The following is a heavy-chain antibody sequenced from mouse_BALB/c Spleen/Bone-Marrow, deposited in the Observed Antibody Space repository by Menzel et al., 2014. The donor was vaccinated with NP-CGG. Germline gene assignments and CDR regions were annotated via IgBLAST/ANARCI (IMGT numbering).Heavy chain of an antibody. CDR2: INPSTTYS. V-gene: IGHV1-7*01. CDR1: GYTFTSYW. Sequence: QVQLQQSGAELAKPGASVKMSCNASGYTFTSYWMHWVKQRPGQGLEWIGYINPSTTYSAYNQKFKDKATLTADKSSSTAYMQLSSLTSEDSAVYYCALYYRYDYFDYWGKGTTLPVSS. D-gene: IGHD2-14*01. J-gene: IGHJ2*01. CDR3: ALYYRYDYFDY.